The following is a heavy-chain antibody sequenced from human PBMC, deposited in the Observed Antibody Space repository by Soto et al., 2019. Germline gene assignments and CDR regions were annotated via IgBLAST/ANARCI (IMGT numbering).Heavy chain of an antibody. CDR3: ARDVGINGSGSVTVDY. D-gene: IGHD3-10*01. CDR2: IIPILGIA. V-gene: IGHV1-69*08. Sequence: QVQLVQSGAEVKKPGSSVKVSCKASGGTFSSYTISWVRQAPGQGLEWMGRIIPILGIANYAQKFQGRLTITADKSTRTAYMELSSLRSEDTAVYYCARDVGINGSGSVTVDYWGQGTLVTVSS. J-gene: IGHJ4*02. CDR1: GGTFSSYT.